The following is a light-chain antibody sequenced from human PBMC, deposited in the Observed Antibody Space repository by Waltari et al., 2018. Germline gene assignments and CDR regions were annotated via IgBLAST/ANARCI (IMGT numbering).Light chain of an antibody. J-gene: IGLJ3*02. CDR3: CSYAGSAIWV. V-gene: IGLV2-23*01. Sequence: QSALTQPASVSGSPGQSITISCTGTRRDVGSYNLFSWYQQHPGKAPKLMIYEDNKRPSGVSNRFSGSKSGNTASLTISGLQAEDEADYYCCSYAGSAIWVFGGGTKLTVL. CDR2: EDN. CDR1: RRDVGSYNL.